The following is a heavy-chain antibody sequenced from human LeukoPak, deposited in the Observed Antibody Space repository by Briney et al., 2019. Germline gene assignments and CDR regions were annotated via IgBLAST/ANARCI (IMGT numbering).Heavy chain of an antibody. CDR3: PISYGGYVPDS. Sequence: KSSETLSLTCSVSGASVSNHYCTWIRQPPGKRLEWIGYAYYSGSTNYNASLKSRVTISVDTSKNQFSLRLNSVTAADTAVYYCPISYGGYVPDSWGQGTLVIVSS. CDR1: GASVSNHY. J-gene: IGHJ4*02. V-gene: IGHV4-59*02. CDR2: AYYSGST. D-gene: IGHD5-12*01.